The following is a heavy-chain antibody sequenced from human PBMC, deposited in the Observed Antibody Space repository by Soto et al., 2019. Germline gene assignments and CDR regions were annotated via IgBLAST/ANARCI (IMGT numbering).Heavy chain of an antibody. D-gene: IGHD1-26*01. CDR3: ARTPRGQWELPYYYYGMDV. CDR2: ISYDGSNK. Sequence: VESGGGVVQPGRSLRLSCAASGFTFSSYAMHWVRQAPGKGLEWVAVISYDGSNKYYADSVKGRFTISRDNSKNTLYLQMNSLRAEDTAVYYCARTPRGQWELPYYYYGMDVWGQGTTVTVSS. V-gene: IGHV3-30-3*01. CDR1: GFTFSSYA. J-gene: IGHJ6*02.